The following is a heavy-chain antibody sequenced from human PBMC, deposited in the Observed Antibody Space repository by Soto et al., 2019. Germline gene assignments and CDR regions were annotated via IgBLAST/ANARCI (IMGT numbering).Heavy chain of an antibody. Sequence: PSETLSLTCAVSGGSISSGGYSWSWIRQPPGKGLEWIGYIYHSGSTYYNPSLKSRVTISVDRSKNQFSLKLSSVTAAFTVVYFWARVRDFPNENYYDSSSYYSIWFDPWGQGTLVTVSS. D-gene: IGHD3-22*01. CDR2: IYHSGST. V-gene: IGHV4-30-2*01. J-gene: IGHJ5*02. CDR1: GGSISSGGYS. CDR3: ARVRDFPNENYYDSSSYYSIWFDP.